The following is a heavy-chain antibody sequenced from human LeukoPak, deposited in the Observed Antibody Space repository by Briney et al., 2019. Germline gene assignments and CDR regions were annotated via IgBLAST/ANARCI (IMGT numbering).Heavy chain of an antibody. CDR1: GFTFSSFS. D-gene: IGHD6-6*01. CDR3: ARDPYSSSSFDF. V-gene: IGHV3-48*01. J-gene: IGHJ4*02. Sequence: GGSLRLSCAASGFTFSSFSMNWVRQAPGKGREWVSYVSSSSSTIYYADSVKGRFTISRDNAKNSLYLQMNSLRAEDTAVYYCARDPYSSSSFDFWGQGTLVTVSS. CDR2: VSSSSSTI.